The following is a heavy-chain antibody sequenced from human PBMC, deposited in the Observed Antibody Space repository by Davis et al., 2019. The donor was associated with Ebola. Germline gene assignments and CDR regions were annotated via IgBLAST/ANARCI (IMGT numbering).Heavy chain of an antibody. CDR1: GFTFDDFA. Sequence: SLKISCAASGFTFDDFAMAWVRQSPRKGLEWVSGITWNGGSTGYPDSVKGRFTISRDNARNLVYVQINSLRAGDTAFYHCTRVNAVTGYSRLESWGQGTLVTGSS. J-gene: IGHJ5*01. V-gene: IGHV3-20*01. CDR3: TRVNAVTGYSRLES. CDR2: ITWNGGST. D-gene: IGHD3-9*01.